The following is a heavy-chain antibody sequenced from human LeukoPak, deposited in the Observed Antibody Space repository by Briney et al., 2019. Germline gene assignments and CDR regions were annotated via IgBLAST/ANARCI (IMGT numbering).Heavy chain of an antibody. CDR2: IYYSGST. D-gene: IGHD5-24*01. Sequence: SETLSLTCTVSGGSISSYYWSWIRQPPGKGLEWIGYIYYSGSTNYKPSLKSRVTISVDTSKNQFSLKLSSVTAADTAVYYCARGRDGYNYDDYYYGMDVWGQGTTVTVSS. CDR3: ARGRDGYNYDDYYYGMDV. V-gene: IGHV4-59*01. J-gene: IGHJ6*02. CDR1: GGSISSYY.